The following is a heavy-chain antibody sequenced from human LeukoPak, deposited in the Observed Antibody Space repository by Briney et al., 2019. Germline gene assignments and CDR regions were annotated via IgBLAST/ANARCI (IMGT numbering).Heavy chain of an antibody. D-gene: IGHD3-22*01. Sequence: GGSLRLSCAASGFTVSSNYMSWVRQAPGKGLEWVAVIWYDGSNKYYADSVKGRFTISRDNSKNTLYLQMNSLRAEDTAVYYCARETMMAFDYWGQGTLVTVSS. CDR3: ARETMMAFDY. J-gene: IGHJ4*02. V-gene: IGHV3-33*08. CDR2: IWYDGSNK. CDR1: GFTVSSNY.